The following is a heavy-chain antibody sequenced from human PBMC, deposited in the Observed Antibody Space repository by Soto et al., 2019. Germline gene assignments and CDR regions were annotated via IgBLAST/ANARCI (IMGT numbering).Heavy chain of an antibody. CDR3: ATELIRGAQTGVDY. J-gene: IGHJ4*02. D-gene: IGHD3-10*01. CDR1: GFIFSSYG. Sequence: QVRLLESGGGVVQPGRSLRLSCAASGFIFSSYGMHWVRQAPGKGLEWVAGISYDESKKNHAESVKGRFTISRDTSKNALYLEMSSMRGEATAMYYCATELIRGAQTGVDYWGQRSLVTVCS. CDR2: ISYDESKK. V-gene: IGHV3-30*03.